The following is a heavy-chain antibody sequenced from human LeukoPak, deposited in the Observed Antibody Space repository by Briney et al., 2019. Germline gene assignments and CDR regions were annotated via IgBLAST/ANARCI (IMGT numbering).Heavy chain of an antibody. CDR3: AKDLRYYDSSGYYY. D-gene: IGHD3-22*01. V-gene: IGHV3-30*18. J-gene: IGHJ4*02. CDR1: GFTFSSYD. Sequence: PGGSLRLSCAASGFTFSSYDMHWVRQAPGKGLEWVAVISYDGSNKYYADSVKGRFTISRDNSKNTLYLQMNSLRAEDTAVYYCAKDLRYYDSSGYYYWGQGTLVTVSS. CDR2: ISYDGSNK.